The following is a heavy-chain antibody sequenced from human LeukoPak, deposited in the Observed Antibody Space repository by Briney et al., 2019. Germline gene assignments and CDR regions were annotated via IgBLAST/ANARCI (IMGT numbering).Heavy chain of an antibody. D-gene: IGHD3-9*01. CDR3: ARRSYDILTGYYNDY. J-gene: IGHJ4*02. Sequence: ASVKVSCKASGYTFTNYAMHWVRQAPGQRLEWMGWINAGNGNTKYSQKFQGRVTITRDTSASTAYMELSSLRSDDTAVYYCARRSYDILTGYYNDYWGQGTLVTVSS. CDR2: INAGNGNT. V-gene: IGHV1-3*01. CDR1: GYTFTNYA.